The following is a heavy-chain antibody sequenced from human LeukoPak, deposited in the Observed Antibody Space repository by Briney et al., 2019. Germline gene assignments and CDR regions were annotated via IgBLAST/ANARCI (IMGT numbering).Heavy chain of an antibody. V-gene: IGHV3-30-3*01. D-gene: IGHD6-13*01. CDR2: ISYDGSNK. Sequence: PGGSLRLSCAASGFTFSSYAMHWVRQAPGKGLEWVAVISYDGSNKYYADSVKGRFTISRDNSKNTLYLQMNSLRAEDTAVYYCAKEGIAAAEDYWGQGTLVTVSS. CDR1: GFTFSSYA. CDR3: AKEGIAAAEDY. J-gene: IGHJ4*02.